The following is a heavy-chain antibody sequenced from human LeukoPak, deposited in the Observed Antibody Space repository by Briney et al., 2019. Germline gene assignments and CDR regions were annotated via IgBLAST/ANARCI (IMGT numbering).Heavy chain of an antibody. Sequence: GGSLRLSCAASGFTLSTYWMRWVRQAPGKGLEWVANIKQDGSEKHYVDSVKGRFTISRDNAKNSLFLQMNSLRVEDTAVYYCARDIFDYWGQGTLVTVSS. CDR1: GFTLSTYW. J-gene: IGHJ4*02. CDR3: ARDIFDY. V-gene: IGHV3-7*01. CDR2: IKQDGSEK.